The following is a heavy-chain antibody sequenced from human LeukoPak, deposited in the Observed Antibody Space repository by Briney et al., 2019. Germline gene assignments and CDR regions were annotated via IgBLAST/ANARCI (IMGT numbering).Heavy chain of an antibody. J-gene: IGHJ3*02. D-gene: IGHD2-2*02. CDR2: IKQDGSEK. V-gene: IGHV3-7*03. CDR3: ARRDIVVVPAAIFGAFDI. CDR1: RFTFSDYW. Sequence: GGSLRLSCAASRFTFSDYWMTWVRQPPGKGLEWVANIKQDGSEKYYVDSVKGRFTISRDNAKNSLYLQMNSLRAEDTALYYCARRDIVVVPAAIFGAFDIWGQGTMVTVSS.